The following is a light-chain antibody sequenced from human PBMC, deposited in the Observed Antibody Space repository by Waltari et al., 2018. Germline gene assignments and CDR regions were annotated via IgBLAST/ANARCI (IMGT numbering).Light chain of an antibody. CDR2: AAS. V-gene: IGKV1-39*01. CDR1: QTISSY. J-gene: IGKJ3*01. Sequence: DIQMTQSPSSLSASVGDRVTITCRATQTISSYLNWYQQKQGKAPKLLIYAASNLQSGVPSRFSGSGSGTEFTLTISSLQPEEFATYYCQQKFTFGPGTKVDVK. CDR3: QQKFT.